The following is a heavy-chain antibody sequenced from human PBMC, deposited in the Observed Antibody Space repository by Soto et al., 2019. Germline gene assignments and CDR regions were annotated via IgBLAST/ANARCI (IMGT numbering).Heavy chain of an antibody. CDR1: GFSFSNYN. J-gene: IGHJ4*02. V-gene: IGHV3-48*02. D-gene: IGHD3-3*01. Sequence: GGSLRLSCVASGFSFSNYNMNWVRQAPGKGLEWVSYITDSSDTVHYADSVRGRFTISRDNAESSLYLQMNSLRDEDTAVYFFAIDFGHGYSLDYWGRGTLVTVSS. CDR2: ITDSSDTV. CDR3: AIDFGHGYSLDY.